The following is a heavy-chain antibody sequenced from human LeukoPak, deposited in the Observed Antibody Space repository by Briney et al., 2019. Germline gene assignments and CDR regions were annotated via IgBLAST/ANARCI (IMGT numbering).Heavy chain of an antibody. CDR2: IYYSGSN. V-gene: IGHV4-59*01. CDR1: GGPISSYY. D-gene: IGHD6-19*01. J-gene: IGHJ6*02. CDR3: ARDREGSSGWSYYYYGMDV. Sequence: RSETLSLTCTVSGGPISSYYWSWIRQPPGKGLEWIGYIYYSGSNNYNPSLKSRVTISVDTSKNQFSLKLSSVTAADTAVYYCARDREGSSGWSYYYYGMDVWGQGTTVTVSS.